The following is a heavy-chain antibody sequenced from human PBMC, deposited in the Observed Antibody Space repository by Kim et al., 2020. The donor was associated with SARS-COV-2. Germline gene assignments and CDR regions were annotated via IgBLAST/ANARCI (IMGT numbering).Heavy chain of an antibody. J-gene: IGHJ5*02. D-gene: IGHD3-16*01. CDR1: GGSFSGYY. V-gene: IGHV4-34*01. CDR2: INHSGST. Sequence: TLSLTCAVYGGSFSGYYWSWIRQPPGKGLEWIGEINHSGSTNYNPSLKSRVTISVDTSKNQFSLKLSSVTAADTAVYYCARGRPSVPRRGSSDLGGRHRTNWFDPWGQGTLVTVSS. CDR3: ARGRPSVPRRGSSDLGGRHRTNWFDP.